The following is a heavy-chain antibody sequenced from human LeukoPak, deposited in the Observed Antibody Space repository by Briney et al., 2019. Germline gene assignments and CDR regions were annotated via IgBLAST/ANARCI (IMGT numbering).Heavy chain of an antibody. V-gene: IGHV1-2*02. CDR3: SRDSGYCSGGSCWYFDF. J-gene: IGHJ4*02. D-gene: IGHD2-15*01. CDR1: GYTFTGYY. CDR2: INPNSGGT. Sequence: ASVKVSCKASGYTFTGYYIHWVRQAPGQGLEWMGWINPNSGGTNYAQQFQGRVTMTRDKFMSTACMELSGLRSDDTAVYYCSRDSGYCSGGSCWYFDFWGQGTLVTVSA.